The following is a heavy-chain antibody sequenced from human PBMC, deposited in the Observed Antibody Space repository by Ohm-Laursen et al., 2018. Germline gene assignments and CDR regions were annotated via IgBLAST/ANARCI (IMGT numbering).Heavy chain of an antibody. D-gene: IGHD6-19*01. CDR2: IYYSGNT. Sequence: TLSLTCTVSGGSISSGAYYWSWIRQHPGKGLEWIGYIYYSGNTYYNPSPKSRVTISVDTSKNQFSLKLSSVTAADTAVYYCERQESSGWYPDYWGQGTLVTVSS. CDR1: GGSISSGAYY. V-gene: IGHV4-30-4*08. J-gene: IGHJ4*02. CDR3: ERQESSGWYPDY.